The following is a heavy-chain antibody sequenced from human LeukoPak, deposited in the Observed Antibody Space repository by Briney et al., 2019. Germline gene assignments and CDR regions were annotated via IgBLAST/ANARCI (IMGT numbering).Heavy chain of an antibody. J-gene: IGHJ6*04. V-gene: IGHV5-10-1*01. D-gene: IGHD2-2*01. CDR2: IDPSDSYT. CDR1: GYSFTSYW. Sequence: GESLRISCKGSGYSFTSYWISWVRQMPGKGLEWMGRIDPSDSYTNYSPSFQGHVTISADKPISTAYLQWSSLKASDTAMYYCARPAVPAAIDYYYGMDVWGKGTTVTVSS. CDR3: ARPAVPAAIDYYYGMDV.